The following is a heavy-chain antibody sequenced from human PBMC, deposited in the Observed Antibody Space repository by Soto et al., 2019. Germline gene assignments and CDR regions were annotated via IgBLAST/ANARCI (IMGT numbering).Heavy chain of an antibody. CDR3: AISRRITMVRGVIITNYYYYMDV. J-gene: IGHJ6*03. Sequence: GESLKISCKGSGYSFTSYWISWVRQMPGKGLEWMGRIDPSDSYTNYSPSFQGHVTISADKSISTAYLQWSSLKASDTAMYYCAISRRITMVRGVIITNYYYYMDVWGKGTTVTVSS. CDR2: IDPSDSYT. D-gene: IGHD3-10*01. V-gene: IGHV5-10-1*01. CDR1: GYSFTSYW.